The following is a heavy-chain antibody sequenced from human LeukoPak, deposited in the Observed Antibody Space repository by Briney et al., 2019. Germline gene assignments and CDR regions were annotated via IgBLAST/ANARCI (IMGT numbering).Heavy chain of an antibody. CDR3: AREGLRYFDWLLENYYYYYGMDV. CDR2: ISAYNGNT. CDR1: GYTFTSYG. V-gene: IGHV1-18*01. D-gene: IGHD3-9*01. J-gene: IGHJ6*02. Sequence: ASVKVSCKASGYTFTSYGISWVRQAPGQGLEWMGWISAYNGNTNYAQKLQGRVTMTTDTSTSTAYMELRSLRSDDTAVYYCAREGLRYFDWLLENYYYYYGMDVWGQGTTVTVSS.